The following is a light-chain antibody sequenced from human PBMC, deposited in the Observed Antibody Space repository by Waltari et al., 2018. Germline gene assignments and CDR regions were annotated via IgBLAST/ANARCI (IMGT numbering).Light chain of an antibody. CDR3: QSYDSSHYV. CDR1: SSNIGAGYD. J-gene: IGLJ1*01. V-gene: IGLV1-40*01. CDR2: GNS. Sequence: QSVLTQPPSVSGAPGQRVTISCTGSSSNIGAGYDVHWYQQLPGTAPKLLIYGNSPRPSGVPDRFSGSKSGTSASLAITGLQAEDEADYYCQSYDSSHYVFGTGTKVTVL.